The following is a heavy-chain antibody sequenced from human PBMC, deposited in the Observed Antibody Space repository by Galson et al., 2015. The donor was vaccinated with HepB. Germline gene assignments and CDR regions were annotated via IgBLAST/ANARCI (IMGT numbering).Heavy chain of an antibody. V-gene: IGHV5-51*03. CDR2: IYTGDFDT. J-gene: IGHJ4*02. CDR3: TRRILSARQDSGYDY. CDR1: GNSFTDQW. D-gene: IGHD6-6*01. Sequence: QSGAEVKKPGESLKISCKGSGNSFTDQWIGWVRQMPGKGLEWMGVIYTGDFDTRYSPSFQGQVTISVDKSISTAYLQWSSLKASDTAMYYCTRRILSARQDSGYDYWGQGTLLTVSS.